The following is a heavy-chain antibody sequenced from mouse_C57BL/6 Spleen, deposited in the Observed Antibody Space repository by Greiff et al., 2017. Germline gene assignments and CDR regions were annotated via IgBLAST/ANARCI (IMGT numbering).Heavy chain of an antibody. CDR1: GYTFTEYT. Sequence: QVHVKQSGAELVKPGASVKLSCKASGYTFTEYTIHWVKQRSGQGLEWIGWFYPGSGSIKYNEKFKDKATLTADKSSSTVYMELSRLTSEDSAVYFCARHEGGRRGPYAMDYWGQGTSVTVSS. CDR2: FYPGSGSI. V-gene: IGHV1-62-2*01. D-gene: IGHD2-12*01. J-gene: IGHJ4*01. CDR3: ARHEGGRRGPYAMDY.